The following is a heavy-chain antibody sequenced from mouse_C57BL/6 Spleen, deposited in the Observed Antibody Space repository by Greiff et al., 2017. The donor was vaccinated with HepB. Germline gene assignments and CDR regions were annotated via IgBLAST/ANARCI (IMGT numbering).Heavy chain of an antibody. D-gene: IGHD1-1*01. CDR2: IYPGDGDT. Sequence: QVQLKQSGAELVKPGASVKISCKASGYAFSSYWMNWVKQRPGKGLEWIGQIYPGDGDTNYNGKFKGKATLTADKSSSTAYMQLSSLTSEDSAVYFCASHYYGSSYPWYFDVWGTGTTVTVSS. CDR3: ASHYYGSSYPWYFDV. J-gene: IGHJ1*03. V-gene: IGHV1-80*01. CDR1: GYAFSSYW.